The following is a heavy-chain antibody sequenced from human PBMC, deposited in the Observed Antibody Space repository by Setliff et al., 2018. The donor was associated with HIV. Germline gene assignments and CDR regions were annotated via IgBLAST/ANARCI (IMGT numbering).Heavy chain of an antibody. V-gene: IGHV1-69*10. CDR1: GGTSSTYA. D-gene: IGHD3-10*01. J-gene: IGHJ3*01. CDR3: AGPRGDEAFDV. CDR2: FIPVLDIT. Sequence: GASVKVSCKASGGTSSTYAINWVRQAPGQGLEWMGQFIPVLDITNYAQKFQGTVTINADKSTNTMYLELRSLRPEDKAMYYCAGPRGDEAFDVWGQGTMVTVSS.